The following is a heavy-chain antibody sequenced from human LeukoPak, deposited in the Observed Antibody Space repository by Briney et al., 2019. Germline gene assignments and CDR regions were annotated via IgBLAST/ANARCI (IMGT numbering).Heavy chain of an antibody. CDR2: IYYSGST. J-gene: IGHJ4*02. V-gene: IGHV4-39*01. D-gene: IGHD6-13*01. CDR1: GGSISNSGSY. CDR3: AATVKGGIAAAKRIFDY. Sequence: PSETLSLTCTVSGGSISNSGSYWGWIRQPPGKGLEWIGSIYYSGSTYYNPSLKSRVTISVDTSKNQFSLKLSSVTAADTAVYYCAATVKGGIAAAKRIFDYWGQGTLVTVSS.